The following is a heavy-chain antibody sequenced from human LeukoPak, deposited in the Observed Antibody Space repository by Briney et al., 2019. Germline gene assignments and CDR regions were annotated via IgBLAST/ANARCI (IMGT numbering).Heavy chain of an antibody. Sequence: ASVKVSCKASGYTFTSYYMHWVRQAPGRGLEWMGIINPSGGSTSYAQKFQGRVTMTRDTSTSTVYMELSSLRSEDTAVYYCARADRGSATSSTSLNWFDPWGQGTLVTVSS. V-gene: IGHV1-46*01. CDR1: GYTFTSYY. J-gene: IGHJ5*02. D-gene: IGHD2-2*01. CDR3: ARADRGSATSSTSLNWFDP. CDR2: INPSGGST.